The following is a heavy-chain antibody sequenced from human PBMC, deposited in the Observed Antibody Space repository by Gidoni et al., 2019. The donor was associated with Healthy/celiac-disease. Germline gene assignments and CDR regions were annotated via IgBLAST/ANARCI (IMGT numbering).Heavy chain of an antibody. CDR1: GGSFCGYY. D-gene: IGHD6-13*01. CDR2: IIHSGST. V-gene: IGHV4-34*12. CDR3: AISAAGTTADY. Sequence: QVQLQQRGAGLLKPSENLSLTCALYGGSFCGYYWSWIRQPPGKGPEWIGEIIHSGSTNYNPSIKRRVTISVDTSKNQFSLKLSSVTAADTAVYDCAISAAGTTADYWGQGTLVTVSS. J-gene: IGHJ4*02.